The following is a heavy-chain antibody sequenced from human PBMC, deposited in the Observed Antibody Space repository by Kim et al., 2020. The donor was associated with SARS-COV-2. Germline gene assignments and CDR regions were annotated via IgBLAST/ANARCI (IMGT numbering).Heavy chain of an antibody. J-gene: IGHJ4*01. CDR3: ASEWPGVVGGYWCYFDY. V-gene: IGHV4-4*01. CDR1: GGSFSSDNW. D-gene: IGHD2-21*01. CDR2: IYHNGTT. Sequence: SETLSLTCAVSGGSFSSDNWWSLVRQSPGKGLEWVGDIYHNGTTYYNPSLKRRATVSVTTYKNQFFLLMISVTAAATAVYCSASEWPGVVGGYWCYFDY.